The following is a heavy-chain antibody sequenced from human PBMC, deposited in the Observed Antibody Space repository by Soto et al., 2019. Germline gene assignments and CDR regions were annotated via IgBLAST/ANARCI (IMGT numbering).Heavy chain of an antibody. CDR1: RFNFSDYA. V-gene: IGHV3-23*01. CDR2: LSGSGGST. Sequence: EVQLLESGGTLVQPGGSLRLSCAASRFNFSDYAMSWVRQAPGKGLEWVSTLSGSGGSTYYADSVKGRFTMSRDNSKNSLYLQMNSLRAEDTAVYYCARDAFITGTPFDYWGQGTLVTVSS. D-gene: IGHD1-20*01. J-gene: IGHJ4*02. CDR3: ARDAFITGTPFDY.